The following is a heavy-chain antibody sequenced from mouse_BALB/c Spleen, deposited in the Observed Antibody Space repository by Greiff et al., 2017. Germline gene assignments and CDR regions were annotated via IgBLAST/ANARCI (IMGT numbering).Heavy chain of an antibody. CDR1: GFTFSDYY. Sequence: EVMLVESGGGLVKPGGSLKLSCAASGFTFSDYYMYWVRQTPEKRLEWVATISDGGSYTYYPDSVKGRFTISRDNAKNNLYLQMSSLKSEDTAMYYSARVGYGSWGEGTTLTVSS. CDR3: ARVGYGS. V-gene: IGHV5-4*02. D-gene: IGHD1-1*01. CDR2: ISDGGSYT. J-gene: IGHJ2*01.